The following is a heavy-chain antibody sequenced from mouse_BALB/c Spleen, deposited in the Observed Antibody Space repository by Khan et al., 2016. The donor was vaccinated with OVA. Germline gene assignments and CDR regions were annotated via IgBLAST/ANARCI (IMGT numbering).Heavy chain of an antibody. CDR1: GFTFSSYG. Sequence: EVELVESGGGLVQPGGSRKLSCAASGFTFSSYGMHWVRQAPENGLEWVAYISGDSNTIYYADTVKGRFTISRDNPKNTLFLRMTSLMSEDTAMYYCATSYFYGYYFDYWGPGTTLTVSS. J-gene: IGHJ2*01. V-gene: IGHV5-17*02. CDR2: ISGDSNTI. D-gene: IGHD1-1*01. CDR3: ATSYFYGYYFDY.